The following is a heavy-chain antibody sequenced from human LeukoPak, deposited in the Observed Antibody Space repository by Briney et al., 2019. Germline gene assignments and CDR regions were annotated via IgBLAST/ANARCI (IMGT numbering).Heavy chain of an antibody. CDR2: TYYRSKWYH. Sequence: SQTLSLTCAISGDSVSSSSPAWNWPRQSPSRGLEWLGRTYYRSKWYHDYAVSVEGRITVNPDTSKNQFSLQLNSVTPEDTAVYYCARDYEGWYFDIWGRGTLVTVSS. CDR1: GDSVSSSSPA. CDR3: ARDYEGWYFDI. J-gene: IGHJ2*01. V-gene: IGHV6-1*01. D-gene: IGHD3-3*01.